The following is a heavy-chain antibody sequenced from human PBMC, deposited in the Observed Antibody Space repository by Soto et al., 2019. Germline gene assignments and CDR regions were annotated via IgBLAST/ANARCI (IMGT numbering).Heavy chain of an antibody. CDR2: INSDGSST. CDR3: ARVGYSGYDYSYYYYGMDV. J-gene: IGHJ6*02. Sequence: GGSLRLSCAASGFTFSSYWMHWVRQAPGKGLVWVSRINSDGSSTTYADSVKGRFTISRDNAKNTLYLQMNSLRAEDTAVYYCARVGYSGYDYSYYYYGMDVWGQGTTVTVSS. CDR1: GFTFSSYW. V-gene: IGHV3-74*01. D-gene: IGHD5-12*01.